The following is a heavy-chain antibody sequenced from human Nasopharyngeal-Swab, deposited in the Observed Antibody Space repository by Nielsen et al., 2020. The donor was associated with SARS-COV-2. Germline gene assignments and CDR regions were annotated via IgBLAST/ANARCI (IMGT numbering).Heavy chain of an antibody. CDR1: GFTFSNYW. J-gene: IGHJ4*02. V-gene: IGHV3-74*01. D-gene: IGHD4-11*01. CDR3: ARGGLYSNYLFDY. CDR2: INGDGSST. Sequence: GESLKIPCAASGFTFSNYWLHWVRQAPGKGLVWVSRINGDGSSTTYADSVRGRFTISSDNAKNMLYLQLNSLRAEDTAVYYCARGGLYSNYLFDYWGQGTLVTVSS.